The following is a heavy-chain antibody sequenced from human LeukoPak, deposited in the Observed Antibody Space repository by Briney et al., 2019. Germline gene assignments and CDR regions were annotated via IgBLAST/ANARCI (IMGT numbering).Heavy chain of an antibody. CDR2: VSFDGRNK. D-gene: IGHD5-12*01. CDR3: AKGGGYEAQYYYYYLDV. Sequence: GGSLRLSCAACGFTLRSYAMHGVGQAAGRGLEWVAGVSFDGRNKYHADSAKGRFTISRDNSKNTLYLQMKSLRAEDTAVYYCAKGGGYEAQYYYYYLDVWGKGTTVTISS. J-gene: IGHJ6*03. V-gene: IGHV3-30*04. CDR1: GFTLRSYA.